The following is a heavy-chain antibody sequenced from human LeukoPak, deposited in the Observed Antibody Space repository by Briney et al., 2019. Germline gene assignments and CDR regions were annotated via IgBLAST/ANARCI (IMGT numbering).Heavy chain of an antibody. Sequence: SVKVSCKASGGTFSSYAISWVRQAPGQGLEWMGGIIPILGTANYAQKFQGRVTITADESTSTAYMELSSLRSEDTAVYYCAAPIVPAAHGEMVYYYGMDVWGQGTTVTVSS. J-gene: IGHJ6*02. CDR2: IIPILGTA. D-gene: IGHD2-2*01. CDR1: GGTFSSYA. CDR3: AAPIVPAAHGEMVYYYGMDV. V-gene: IGHV1-69*01.